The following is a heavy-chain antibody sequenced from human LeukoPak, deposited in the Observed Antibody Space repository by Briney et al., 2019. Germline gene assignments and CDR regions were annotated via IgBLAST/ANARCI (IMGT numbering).Heavy chain of an antibody. D-gene: IGHD1-26*01. CDR1: GFTFSGSA. CDR3: TGDSGTYNWFDP. Sequence: GGSLKLSCAASGFTFSGSAIHWVRQSSGKGLEWVGQIDKKDKGYATATAYAASVKGRFTISRDDSINTAYLQMKSLKTEDTALYYCTGDSGTYNWFDPWGQGTLVTVSS. J-gene: IGHJ5*02. V-gene: IGHV3-73*01. CDR2: IDKKDKGYATAT.